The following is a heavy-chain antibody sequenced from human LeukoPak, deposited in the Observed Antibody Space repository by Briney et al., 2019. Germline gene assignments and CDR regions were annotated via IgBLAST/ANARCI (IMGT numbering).Heavy chain of an antibody. D-gene: IGHD2-2*01. V-gene: IGHV3-73*01. J-gene: IGHJ4*02. Sequence: PGGSLRLSCAASGFTFSGSAMHWVRQASGKGLEWVGRIRSKANSYATAYAASVKGRFTISRDDSKNTAYLQMNSLKTEDTAVYYCTRPGEYQLLPFDYWGQGTLVTVSS. CDR2: IRSKANSYAT. CDR3: TRPGEYQLLPFDY. CDR1: GFTFSGSA.